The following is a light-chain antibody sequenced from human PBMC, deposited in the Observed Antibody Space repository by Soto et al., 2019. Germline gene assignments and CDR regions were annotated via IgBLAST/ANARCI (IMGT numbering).Light chain of an antibody. V-gene: IGLV1-40*01. CDR1: SSNLGAGYD. CDR3: QSYDSGLSGHWV. Sequence: QSVLTQPPSMSGAPGQRVTMSCTGSSSNLGAGYDVHWYQRLPGAAPKLLIYDNTHRPSGVPNRFSGSKSGTSASLAITGLQAEDEADYYCQSYDSGLSGHWVFGVGTKLTVL. J-gene: IGLJ3*02. CDR2: DNT.